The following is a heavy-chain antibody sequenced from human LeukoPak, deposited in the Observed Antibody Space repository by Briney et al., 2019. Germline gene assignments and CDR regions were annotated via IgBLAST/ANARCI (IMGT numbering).Heavy chain of an antibody. J-gene: IGHJ6*02. CDR2: ISRISSYI. CDR3: ARASEYYYDNSGYYPPYYYYGMDV. V-gene: IGHV3-21*01. D-gene: IGHD3-22*01. Sequence: PGGSLRLSCAASGFTFSSYSMNWVRQAPGKGLEWVSSISRISSYIYYADSVKGRFTISRDNAKNSLYLQMNSLRAEDTAVYYCARASEYYYDNSGYYPPYYYYGMDVWGQGTTVTVSS. CDR1: GFTFSSYS.